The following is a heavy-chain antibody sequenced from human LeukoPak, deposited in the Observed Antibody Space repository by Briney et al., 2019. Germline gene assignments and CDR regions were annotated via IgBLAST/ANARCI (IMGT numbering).Heavy chain of an antibody. CDR1: GYTLTELS. CDR2: FDPEDGET. V-gene: IGHV1-24*01. J-gene: IGHJ4*02. D-gene: IGHD3-9*01. CDR3: ATGWGLRYFDWLLFDY. Sequence: ASVKVSCKVSGYTLTELSMHWVRQAPGKGLEWMGGFDPEDGETIYAQKFQGRVTMTEDTSTDTAYMELSSLRSEDTAVYYCATGWGLRYFDWLLFDYWGRGTLVTVSS.